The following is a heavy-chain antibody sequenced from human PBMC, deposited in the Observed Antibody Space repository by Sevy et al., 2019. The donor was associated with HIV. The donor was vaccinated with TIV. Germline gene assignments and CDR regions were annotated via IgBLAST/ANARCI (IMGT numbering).Heavy chain of an antibody. V-gene: IGHV1-18*01. Sequence: ASVKVSCKASGYTFTSYGISWVRQAPGQGLEWMGWISAYNGNTNYAQKLQGRVTMTTDTSTSTAYMELRSLRSDDTAVYYCARDEDYCSGGSCYNHYYYGMDVWGQGTTVTVSS. CDR3: ARDEDYCSGGSCYNHYYYGMDV. CDR2: ISAYNGNT. D-gene: IGHD2-15*01. CDR1: GYTFTSYG. J-gene: IGHJ6*02.